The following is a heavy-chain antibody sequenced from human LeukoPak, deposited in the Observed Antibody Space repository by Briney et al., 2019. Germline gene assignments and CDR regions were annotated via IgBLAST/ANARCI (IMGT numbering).Heavy chain of an antibody. CDR1: GNTFSGYY. CDR2: INPNSGAT. V-gene: IGHV1-2*02. CDR3: ATGVNFDY. J-gene: IGHJ4*02. Sequence: GASVKVSCKASGNTFSGYYMHWVRRATGQGLEWMGWINPNSGATNYAQKFQGRVTMTRDTSITTAYMELSSLRSDDTAIFYCATGVNFDYWGQGTLVSVSS.